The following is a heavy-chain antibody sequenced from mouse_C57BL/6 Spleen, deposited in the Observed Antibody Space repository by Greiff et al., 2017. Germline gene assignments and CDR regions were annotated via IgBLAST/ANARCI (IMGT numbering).Heavy chain of an antibody. CDR2: ISYDGSN. Sequence: EVQLQESGPGLVKPSQSLSLTCSVTGYSITSGYYWNWIRQFPGNKLEWMGYISYDGSNNYNPSLKNRISITRDTSKNQFFLKLNSVTTEDTATYYCAITTVVEGYWGQGTTLTVSS. CDR1: GYSITSGYY. V-gene: IGHV3-6*01. CDR3: AITTVVEGY. D-gene: IGHD1-1*01. J-gene: IGHJ2*01.